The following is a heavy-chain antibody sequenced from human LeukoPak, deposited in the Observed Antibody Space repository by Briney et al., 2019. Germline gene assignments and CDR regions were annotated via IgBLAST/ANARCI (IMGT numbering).Heavy chain of an antibody. CDR2: IVVGSGNT. J-gene: IGHJ3*02. CDR3: AADGRYYDSSGRDAFDI. V-gene: IGHV1-58*01. Sequence: ASVKVSCKASGFTFTSSAVQWVRQARGQRLEWIGWIVVGSGNTNYAQKFQERVTITRDMSTSTAYMELSSLRSEDTAVYYCAADGRYYDSSGRDAFDIWGQGTMVTVSS. CDR1: GFTFTSSA. D-gene: IGHD3-22*01.